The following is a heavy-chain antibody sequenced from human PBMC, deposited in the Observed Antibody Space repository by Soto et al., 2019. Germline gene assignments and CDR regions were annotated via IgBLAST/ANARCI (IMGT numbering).Heavy chain of an antibody. CDR2: IIPIFGTA. D-gene: IGHD2-2*01. J-gene: IGHJ5*02. CDR1: GGTFSSYA. CDR3: ARVPGHQPLQGWFDP. V-gene: IGHV1-69*12. Sequence: QVQLVQSGAEVKKPGSSVKVSCKASGGTFSSYAISWVRQAPGQGLEWMGGIIPIFGTANYAQKFQGRVTIXXEXSXITAYMELSSLRSEDTAVYYCARVPGHQPLQGWFDPWGQGTLVTVSS.